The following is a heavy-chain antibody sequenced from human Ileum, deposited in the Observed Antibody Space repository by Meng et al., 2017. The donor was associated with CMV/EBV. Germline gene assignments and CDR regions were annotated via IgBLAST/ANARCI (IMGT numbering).Heavy chain of an antibody. J-gene: IGHJ4*02. CDR1: GFIFSSYE. V-gene: IGHV3-48*03. CDR2: ISSSGSTI. CDR3: AREGYCSATACYGLGFDS. Sequence: GESLKISCAASGFIFSSYEMNWVRQAPGKGLEWVSYISSSGSTIYYADSVKGRFTMSRDNAKNSLFLQMNSLRAEDTAVYYCAREGYCSATACYGLGFDSWGQGTLVTVS. D-gene: IGHD2-2*01.